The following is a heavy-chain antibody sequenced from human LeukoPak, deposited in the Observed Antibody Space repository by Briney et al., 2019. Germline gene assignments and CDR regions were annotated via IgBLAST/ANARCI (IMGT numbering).Heavy chain of an antibody. CDR1: GFSFSSHW. CDR2: IKGDGRET. CDR3: VKDEDYGL. V-gene: IGHV3-7*01. D-gene: IGHD3-16*01. J-gene: IGHJ4*02. Sequence: GGSLRLSCAASGFSFSSHWMTWVRQIPGKGPEWVANIKGDGRETKYVDSVKGRFTISRDNVKDTLYLQMNSLRVEDTAVYYCVKDEDYGLWGQGTLVTVSS.